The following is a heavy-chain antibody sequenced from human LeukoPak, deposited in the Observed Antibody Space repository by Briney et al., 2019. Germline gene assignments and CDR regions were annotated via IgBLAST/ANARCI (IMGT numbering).Heavy chain of an antibody. CDR1: GYTFTSYD. CDR2: ISAYNGNT. Sequence: GASVKVSCKASGYTFTSYDINWVRQAPGQGLEWMGWISAYNGNTNYAQKFQGRVTMTTDTSTSTAYMELRSLRSDDTAVYYCARTTHRGADAFDIWGQGTLVTVSS. D-gene: IGHD3-10*01. V-gene: IGHV1-18*01. CDR3: ARTTHRGADAFDI. J-gene: IGHJ3*02.